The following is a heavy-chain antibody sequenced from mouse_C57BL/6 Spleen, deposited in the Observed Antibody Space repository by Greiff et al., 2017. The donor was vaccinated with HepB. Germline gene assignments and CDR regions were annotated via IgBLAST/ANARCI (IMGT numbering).Heavy chain of an antibody. CDR3: ARWTTVAGFAY. V-gene: IGHV1-82*01. CDR2: IYPGDGDT. J-gene: IGHJ3*01. D-gene: IGHD1-1*01. CDR1: GYAFSSSW. Sequence: QVQLKESGPELVKPGASLKISCKASGYAFSSSWMNWVKQRPGKGLEWIGRIYPGDGDTNYNGKFKGKATLTADKSSSTAYMQLSSLTSEDSAVYFCARWTTVAGFAYWGQGTLVTVSA.